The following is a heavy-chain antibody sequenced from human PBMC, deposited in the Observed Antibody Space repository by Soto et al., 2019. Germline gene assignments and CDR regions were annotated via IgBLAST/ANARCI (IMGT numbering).Heavy chain of an antibody. D-gene: IGHD6-19*01. CDR2: ISGSGDTT. Sequence: EIQLLESGGGLVQPGGSLRLSCAASGFTFSSSAMCWVRQAPGKGLEWVSSISGSGDTTYYADSVKGRFTASRDNSENTLSPQMNSLRAEDTAVYHCASHSNGLLRDWGQGTLVTVSS. V-gene: IGHV3-23*01. CDR1: GFTFSSSA. J-gene: IGHJ1*01. CDR3: ASHSNGLLRD.